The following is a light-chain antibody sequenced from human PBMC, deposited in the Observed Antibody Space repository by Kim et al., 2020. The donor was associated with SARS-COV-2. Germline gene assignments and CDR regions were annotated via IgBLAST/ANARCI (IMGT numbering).Light chain of an antibody. V-gene: IGKV1-16*02. J-gene: IGKJ5*01. CDR3: QQYKSYPFT. CDR2: AAS. Sequence: AYLGDRVTIPCRASQGIRHYLAWFQQKPGKAPKSLSYAASSLQSGGPSKFSGSGSGTDFTLTISRVQPEDFATYYCQQYKSYPFTFGQGTRLEIK. CDR1: QGIRHY.